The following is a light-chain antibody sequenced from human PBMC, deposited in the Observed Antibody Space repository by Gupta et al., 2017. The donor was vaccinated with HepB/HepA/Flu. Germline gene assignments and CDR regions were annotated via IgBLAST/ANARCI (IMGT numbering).Light chain of an antibody. J-gene: IGKJ1*01. V-gene: IGKV3-20*01. CDR1: QSVSSDY. CDR3: QQYGSWA. Sequence: EIVLTQSPGTLSLSPGERATLSCRASQSVSSDYLAWYQQKPGQAPRLLIYGASSRATGIPDRFSGSGSGTDVTLTISRLEPEDFAVYYCQQYGSWAFGQGTKVEIK. CDR2: GAS.